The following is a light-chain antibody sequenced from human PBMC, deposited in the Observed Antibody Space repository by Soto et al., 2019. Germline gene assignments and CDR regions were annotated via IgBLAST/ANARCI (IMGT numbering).Light chain of an antibody. CDR1: QSISSW. V-gene: IGKV1-5*01. Sequence: DIQMTQSPSTLSATVGDRVTMTCRASQSISSWLAWYQQEPGKAPKLLIYDASSLESGVPSRFSGSGSDTEFTLSINNLQPDDFATYHCQQYNRYSLTFGGGTKVEIK. CDR3: QQYNRYSLT. CDR2: DAS. J-gene: IGKJ4*01.